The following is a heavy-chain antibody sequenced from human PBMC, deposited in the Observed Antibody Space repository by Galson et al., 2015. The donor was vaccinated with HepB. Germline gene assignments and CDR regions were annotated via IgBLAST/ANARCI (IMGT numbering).Heavy chain of an antibody. V-gene: IGHV3-21*04. CDR3: ARDRDNCGGDCWSSSSAFDI. CDR1: GFSFSDYS. J-gene: IGHJ3*02. CDR2: ISGSGTYI. D-gene: IGHD2-21*02. Sequence: SLRLSCAAAGFSFSDYSMNWVRQAPGKGLEWVSSISGSGTYIHYVDSLKGRFTISRDNAKNSLYLQMNSLRAEDTAIYYCARDRDNCGGDCWSSSSAFDIWGQGTMVSVSS.